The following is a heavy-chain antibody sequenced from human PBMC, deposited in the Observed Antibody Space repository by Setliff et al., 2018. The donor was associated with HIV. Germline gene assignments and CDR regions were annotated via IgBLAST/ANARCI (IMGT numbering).Heavy chain of an antibody. CDR2: VHYSGST. CDR1: GGSMRSGGYS. J-gene: IGHJ4*02. CDR3: ASEKKAWSVSDSFYEY. V-gene: IGHV4-61*08. D-gene: IGHD3-3*01. Sequence: SETLSLTCTVSGGSMRSGGYSWTWIRQSPGKGLEWIGYVHYSGSTRYNPSLKSRVTISVDTSKKKFSLKLTSMTATDTAVYYCASEKKAWSVSDSFYEYWGQGVPVTVSS.